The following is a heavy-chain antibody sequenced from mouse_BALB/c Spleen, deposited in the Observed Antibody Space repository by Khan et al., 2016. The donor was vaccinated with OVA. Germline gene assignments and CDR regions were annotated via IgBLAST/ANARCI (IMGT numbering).Heavy chain of an antibody. V-gene: IGHV1-4*01. Sequence: VQLKQSGAELARPGASVKMSCKASGYTFTSHMMHWIKQRPGQGLEWIGYINPRSGYNQKLNDKATLTADISSSTAYRQLSSLTSEDSAVYYCARRTTEYALDYWGQGTSVTVSS. J-gene: IGHJ4*01. CDR2: INPRSG. CDR3: ARRTTEYALDY. D-gene: IGHD2-14*01. CDR1: GYTFTSHM.